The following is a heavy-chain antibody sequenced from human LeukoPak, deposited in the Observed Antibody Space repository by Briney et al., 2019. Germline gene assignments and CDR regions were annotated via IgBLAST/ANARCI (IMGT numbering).Heavy chain of an antibody. D-gene: IGHD1-1*01. J-gene: IGHJ4*02. Sequence: GASVKVSCKVSGYALAELSIHWVRQTPGKGLEWMGGFDVEQDKALYAKEFEGRVTLTEDTSTATAHLDMNRPTSDDTGVYFCATDMMNGTTWRDYWGRGTLVVVSS. V-gene: IGHV1-24*01. CDR2: FDVEQDKA. CDR3: ATDMMNGTTWRDY. CDR1: GYALAELS.